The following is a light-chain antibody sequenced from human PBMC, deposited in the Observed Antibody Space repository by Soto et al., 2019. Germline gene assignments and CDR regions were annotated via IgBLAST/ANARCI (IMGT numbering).Light chain of an antibody. J-gene: IGKJ5*01. CDR3: QQRSDWPT. V-gene: IGKV3-11*01. CDR1: QYIASY. CDR2: DAS. Sequence: EIVLTQSPATLSLSPGERATLSCRASQYIASYLAWYQQKPGRAPRLLIYDASNRATGVPARFSGSGSGTDFALTIRSLEPEDFAVYYCQQRSDWPTFGQGKRLEIK.